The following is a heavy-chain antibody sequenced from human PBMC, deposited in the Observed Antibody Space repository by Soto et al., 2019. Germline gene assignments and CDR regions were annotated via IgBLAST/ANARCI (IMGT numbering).Heavy chain of an antibody. J-gene: IGHJ6*02. Sequence: GASVKVSCKASGYAFSNNFMHWVRQAPAQGLEWMGVINPTTSLTSNAQKFQGRITMTSDTSSGTAYMELSSLRPEDTAVYYCARALRNGYFYGMDIWGQGTTVTVSS. CDR1: GYAFSNNF. CDR2: INPTTSLT. V-gene: IGHV1-46*01. D-gene: IGHD2-8*01. CDR3: ARALRNGYFYGMDI.